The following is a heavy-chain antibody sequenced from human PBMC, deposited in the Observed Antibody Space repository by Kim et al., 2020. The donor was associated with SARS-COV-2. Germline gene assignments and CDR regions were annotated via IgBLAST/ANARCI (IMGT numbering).Heavy chain of an antibody. J-gene: IGHJ4*02. D-gene: IGHD3-22*01. CDR3: TTDSPGVGEFDY. CDR1: GFRFSDYE. CDR2: IDTTGGDT. V-gene: IGHV3-48*03. Sequence: GGSLRLSCAASGFRFSDYEMNWVRQAPGEGLEWVSFIDTTGGDTIYADSVRGRFTISRDNSHKSLYLQMNSLRPEDTAIYYCTTDSPGVGEFDYWGQGTLVTVSS.